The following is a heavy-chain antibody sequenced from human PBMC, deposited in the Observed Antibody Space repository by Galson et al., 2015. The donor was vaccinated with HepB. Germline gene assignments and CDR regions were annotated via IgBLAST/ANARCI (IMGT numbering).Heavy chain of an antibody. V-gene: IGHV3-53*01. CDR3: AQLGTGY. CDR1: GFSFSSNY. CDR2: IYGGSK. Sequence: SLRLSCAASGFSFSSNYMNWVRQAPGKGLEWVSVIYGGSKFYADSPKGRFTLSRDDSKNTLYLQMSSLRAEDTAIYYCAQLGTGYWGQGTLVTVSS. J-gene: IGHJ4*02. D-gene: IGHD7-27*01.